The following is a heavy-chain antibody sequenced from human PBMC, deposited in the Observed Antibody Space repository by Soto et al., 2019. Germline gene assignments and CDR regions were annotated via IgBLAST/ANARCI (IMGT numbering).Heavy chain of an antibody. D-gene: IGHD3-22*01. CDR1: GGSFSGYY. V-gene: IGHV4-34*01. CDR2: INHSGST. CDR3: ARGQWLHYFDY. Sequence: QVQLQQWGAGLLKPSETMSLTCAVYGGSFSGYYWSWIRQPPGKGLEGIGEINHSGSTNYNPSLKSRVTISVDTSQNPVALKLSSVTAADTAVYYCARGQWLHYFDYWGQGTLVNVSS. J-gene: IGHJ4*02.